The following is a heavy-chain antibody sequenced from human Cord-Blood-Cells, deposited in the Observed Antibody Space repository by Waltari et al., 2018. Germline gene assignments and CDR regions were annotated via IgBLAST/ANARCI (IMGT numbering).Heavy chain of an antibody. CDR3: AKDGGGYYYYGMDV. CDR1: GFTFSSYG. CDR2: ISYDGSNK. V-gene: IGHV3-30*18. D-gene: IGHD2-15*01. Sequence: QVQLVESGGGVVQPGRSLRLSCAASGFTFSSYGMHWARQAPGKGLEWVAVISYDGSNKYYADSVKGRFTISRDNSKNTLYLQMNSLRAEDTAVYYCAKDGGGYYYYGMDVWGQGTTVTVSS. J-gene: IGHJ6*02.